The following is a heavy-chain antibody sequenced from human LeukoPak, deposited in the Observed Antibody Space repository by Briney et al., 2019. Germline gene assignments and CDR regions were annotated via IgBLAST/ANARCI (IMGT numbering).Heavy chain of an antibody. CDR1: GFSFSTYD. CDR2: ISNIGATM. J-gene: IGHJ6*04. V-gene: IGHV3-48*03. D-gene: IGHD3-10*02. CDR3: AELGITMIGGV. Sequence: GGSLRLSCAASGFSFSTYDMNWVRQAPGKGLEWVSFISNIGATMYYADSVKGRFTISRDNAKNSLYLQMNSLRAEDTAVYYCAELGITMIGGVWGKGTTVTISS.